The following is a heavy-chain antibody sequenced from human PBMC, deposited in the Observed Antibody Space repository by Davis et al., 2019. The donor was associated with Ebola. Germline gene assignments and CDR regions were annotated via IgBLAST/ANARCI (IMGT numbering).Heavy chain of an antibody. CDR1: GVSIAGTRSF. CDR2: VYPGGSP. J-gene: IGHJ1*01. D-gene: IGHD3-9*01. Sequence: MPSETLSLTCDVSGVSIAGTRSFWAWIRQSPGRGLEWIGSVYPGGSPYYNPSLRSRAVLSADASTNQVFLSLTSVTFADTAMYYCARWLYDIPFDTWGRGTLVSVSS. V-gene: IGHV4-39*01. CDR3: ARWLYDIPFDT.